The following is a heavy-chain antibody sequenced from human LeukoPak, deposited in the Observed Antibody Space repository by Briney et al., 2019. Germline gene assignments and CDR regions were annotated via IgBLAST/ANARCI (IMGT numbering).Heavy chain of an antibody. CDR1: AITFSTYA. V-gene: IGHV3-23*01. CDR3: AKEAISSGWYAEYFQH. J-gene: IGHJ1*01. D-gene: IGHD6-19*01. Sequence: GGSLRLSCAASAITFSTYAMSWVRQAPGKGLECVSVISGSGGSTYYADSVKGRFTISRDNSKNTLYLQMNSLRAEDTAVYYCAKEAISSGWYAEYFQHWGQGTLVTVSS. CDR2: ISGSGGST.